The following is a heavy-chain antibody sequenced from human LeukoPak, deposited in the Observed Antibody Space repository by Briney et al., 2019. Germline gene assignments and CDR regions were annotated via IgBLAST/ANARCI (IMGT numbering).Heavy chain of an antibody. CDR1: GFTFRLYA. Sequence: GGSLRLSCVASGFTFRLYAMNWVRQAPGKGLEWVSGIAGSGADAYYADSVKGRDTNYADSVKGRFTISRDDSINTLYLQMNSLRAEDTAVYYCARDFRVAARPAGAWGQGTLVTVSS. V-gene: IGHV3-23*01. J-gene: IGHJ5*02. CDR2: IAGSGADAYYADSVKGRDT. D-gene: IGHD6-6*01. CDR3: ARDFRVAARPAGA.